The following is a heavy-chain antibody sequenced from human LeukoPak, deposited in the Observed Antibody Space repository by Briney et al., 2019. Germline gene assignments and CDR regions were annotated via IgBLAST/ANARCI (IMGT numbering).Heavy chain of an antibody. J-gene: IGHJ3*02. Sequence: ASVKVSCKTSGYTFTAYTMHWVSQAPGQRPEWMGWINTGNGDTKYSEKFQGRVTIARDTSASTAYMELSSLRSEDTAVYYCAREVGPTWGAFDIWGPGTVVTVSS. D-gene: IGHD1-26*01. CDR2: INTGNGDT. CDR1: GYTFTAYT. CDR3: AREVGPTWGAFDI. V-gene: IGHV1-3*04.